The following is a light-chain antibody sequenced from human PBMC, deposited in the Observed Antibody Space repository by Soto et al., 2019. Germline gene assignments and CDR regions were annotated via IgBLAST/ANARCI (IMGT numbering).Light chain of an antibody. CDR2: WAS. Sequence: DIVMTQSPDSLAVSLGERATINCKSSQSVLYSSNNKNYLAWYQQKPGQPPKLLIYWASTRESGVPDRFSGSGSGTDFTLTISSLHAEDVAVYYCQQYYSTPFTFGPWTKVDIK. V-gene: IGKV4-1*01. J-gene: IGKJ3*01. CDR3: QQYYSTPFT. CDR1: QSVLYSSNNKNY.